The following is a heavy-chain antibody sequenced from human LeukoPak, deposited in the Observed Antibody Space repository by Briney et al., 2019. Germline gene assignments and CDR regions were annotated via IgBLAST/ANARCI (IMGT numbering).Heavy chain of an antibody. Sequence: GGSLRLSCAASGFTFDDYAMHWVRQAPGKGLEWVSGISWNSGSIGYADSVKGRFTISRDIAKNSLYLQMNSLRAEDTALYYCAKGSGSYYKGVDYWGQGTLVTVSS. CDR2: ISWNSGSI. V-gene: IGHV3-9*01. CDR1: GFTFDDYA. D-gene: IGHD3-10*01. CDR3: AKGSGSYYKGVDY. J-gene: IGHJ4*02.